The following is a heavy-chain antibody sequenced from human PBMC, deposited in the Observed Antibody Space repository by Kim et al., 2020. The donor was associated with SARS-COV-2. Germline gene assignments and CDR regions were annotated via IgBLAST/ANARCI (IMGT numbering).Heavy chain of an antibody. D-gene: IGHD4-17*01. CDR3: ARASRSSTVQDY. CDR1: GFTFSSYA. CDR2: ISYDGSNK. J-gene: IGHJ4*02. Sequence: GGSLRLSCAASGFTFSSYAMNWVRQAPGKGLEWVAVISYDGSNKYYADSVKGRFTISRDNSKNTLYLQMNSLRAEDTAVYYCARASRSSTVQDYWGQGTLVTVSS. V-gene: IGHV3-30-3*01.